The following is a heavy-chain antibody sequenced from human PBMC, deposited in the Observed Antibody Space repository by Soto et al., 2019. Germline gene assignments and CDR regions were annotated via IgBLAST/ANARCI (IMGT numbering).Heavy chain of an antibody. CDR3: ARGLYYDFWIGYFAYYYYYGMDV. CDR1: GYTFTSYG. J-gene: IGHJ6*02. CDR2: ISAYNGNT. V-gene: IGHV1-18*01. D-gene: IGHD3-3*01. Sequence: QVQLVQSGAEVKKPGASVKVSCKASGYTFTSYGISWVRQAPGQGLEWMGWISAYNGNTNYAQKLQGRVTMTTDTSTSTAYLELRSLRSDDTALYYCARGLYYDFWIGYFAYYYYYGMDVWGQGTTVTGSS.